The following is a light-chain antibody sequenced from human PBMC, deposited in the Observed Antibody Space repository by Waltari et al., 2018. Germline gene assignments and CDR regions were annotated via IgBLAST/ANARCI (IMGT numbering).Light chain of an antibody. CDR2: EVS. J-gene: IGLJ2*01. CDR1: SSDVGGYNF. Sequence: QSALTQPASVSGSPGQSITISCTGTSSDVGGYNFVSWYQQHPGKAPKLMIYEVSHRPSGVSNRFSGSKSGNTASLTISGLQAEDEADCYCSSRTTSSTLLFGGGTKLTVL. V-gene: IGLV2-14*01. CDR3: SSRTTSSTLL.